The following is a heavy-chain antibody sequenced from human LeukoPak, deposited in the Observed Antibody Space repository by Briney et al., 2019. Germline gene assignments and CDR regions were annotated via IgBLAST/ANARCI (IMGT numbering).Heavy chain of an antibody. V-gene: IGHV1-69*04. CDR3: ARDAVVAATPNWFDP. Sequence: GSSVTVSCKASGGTFSSYAISWVRQAPGQGLAWMGRIIPILGIANYAQKFQGRVTITADKSTSTAYMELSSLRSEDTAVYYCARDAVVAATPNWFDPWGQGTLVTVSS. J-gene: IGHJ5*02. CDR1: GGTFSSYA. D-gene: IGHD2-15*01. CDR2: IIPILGIA.